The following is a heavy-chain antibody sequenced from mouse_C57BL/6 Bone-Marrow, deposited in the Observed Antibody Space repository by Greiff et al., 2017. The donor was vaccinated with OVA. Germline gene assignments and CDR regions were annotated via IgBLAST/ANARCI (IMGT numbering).Heavy chain of an antibody. CDR2: INPNYGTP. D-gene: IGHD1-1*01. CDR3: ARLDFHYYSSSSYYFDY. Sequence: VQLKESGPELVKPGASVKISCKASGYSFTDYNMNWVKQSNGKSLEWIGVINPNYGTPSYNQKFKGKATLTADQSSSTAYMQLNSLTSEESAVYYYARLDFHYYSSSSYYFDYWGQGTTLTVSS. CDR1: GYSFTDYN. V-gene: IGHV1-39*01. J-gene: IGHJ2*01.